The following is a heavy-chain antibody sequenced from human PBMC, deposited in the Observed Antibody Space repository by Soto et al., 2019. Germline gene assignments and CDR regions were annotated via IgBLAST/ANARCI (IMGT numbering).Heavy chain of an antibody. V-gene: IGHV6-1*01. CDR2: TYYRSKWLN. CDR1: GDSVSTNFAS. CDR3: ARGYYYYYGLDV. J-gene: IGHJ6*02. Sequence: SQTLSLTCAISGDSVSTNFASRNWIRQSPSRGLEWLGRTYYRSKWLNDYAVSVKSRITINPDTSENQFSLQLNSVTPEDTAVYYCARGYYYYYGLDVWGQGTTVTVSS.